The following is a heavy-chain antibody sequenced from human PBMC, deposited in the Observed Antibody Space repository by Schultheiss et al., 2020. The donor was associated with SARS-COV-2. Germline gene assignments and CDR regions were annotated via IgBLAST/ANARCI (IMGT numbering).Heavy chain of an antibody. V-gene: IGHV4-34*01. CDR3: ARRGCSSTSCHRPAFDI. Sequence: SETLSLTCAVYGGSFSGYYWSWIRQPPGKGLEWIGEINHSGSTNYNPSLKSRVTISVDTSKNQFSLKLSSVTAADTAVYYCARRGCSSTSCHRPAFDIWGQGTMVTVSS. J-gene: IGHJ3*02. CDR1: GGSFSGYY. CDR2: INHSGST. D-gene: IGHD2-2*01.